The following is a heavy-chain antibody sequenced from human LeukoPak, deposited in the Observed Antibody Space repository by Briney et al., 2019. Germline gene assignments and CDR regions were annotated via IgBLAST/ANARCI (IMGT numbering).Heavy chain of an antibody. CDR2: IYYSGST. CDR3: ARVYGSSWLYYFDY. V-gene: IGHV4-59*08. CDR1: GGSISGYH. D-gene: IGHD6-13*01. Sequence: SETLSLTCTVSGGSISGYHWSWIRQPPGKGLEWIGCIYYSGSTNYNPSLKSRVTISVDTSKNQFSLKLSSVTAADTAVYYCARVYGSSWLYYFDYWGQGTLVTVSS. J-gene: IGHJ4*02.